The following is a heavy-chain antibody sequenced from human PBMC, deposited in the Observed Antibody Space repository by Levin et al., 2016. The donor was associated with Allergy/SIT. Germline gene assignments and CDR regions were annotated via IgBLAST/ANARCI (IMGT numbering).Heavy chain of an antibody. CDR2: ISSSGSTI. D-gene: IGHD3-10*01. Sequence: WIRQPPGKGLEWVSYISSSGSTIYYADSVKGRFTISRDNAKNSLYLQMNSLRAEDTAVYYCVRDGRYYGSGTKAWFDPWGQGTLVTVSS. V-gene: IGHV3-11*01. CDR3: VRDGRYYGSGTKAWFDP. J-gene: IGHJ5*02.